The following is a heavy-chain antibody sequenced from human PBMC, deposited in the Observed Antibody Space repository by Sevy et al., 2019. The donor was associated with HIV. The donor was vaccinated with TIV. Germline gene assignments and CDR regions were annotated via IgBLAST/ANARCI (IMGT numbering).Heavy chain of an antibody. D-gene: IGHD3-3*01. J-gene: IGHJ4*02. CDR2: ISGSGGST. V-gene: IGHV3-23*01. CDR3: AKVDGGDYDFWSGYYYFDY. Sequence: GGSLRLSCAASGFTFSSYAMSWVRQAPGKGLEWVSAISGSGGSTYYADSVKGRFTISRDNSKNTLYPQMNSLRAEDTAVYYCAKVDGGDYDFWSGYYYFDYWGQGTLVTVSS. CDR1: GFTFSSYA.